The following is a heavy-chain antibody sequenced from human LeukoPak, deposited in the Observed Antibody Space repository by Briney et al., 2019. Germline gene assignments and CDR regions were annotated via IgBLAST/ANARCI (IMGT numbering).Heavy chain of an antibody. CDR2: ISSSSSYI. CDR3: ARDGKVLRYFDWLYYFDY. D-gene: IGHD3-9*01. Sequence: PGGSLRFSCAASGFTFSSYGMHWVRQAPGKGLEWVSPISSSSSYIYYADSVKGRFTISRDNAKNSLYLQMNSLRAEDTAVYYCARDGKVLRYFDWLYYFDYWGQGTLVTVSS. V-gene: IGHV3-21*01. J-gene: IGHJ4*02. CDR1: GFTFSSYG.